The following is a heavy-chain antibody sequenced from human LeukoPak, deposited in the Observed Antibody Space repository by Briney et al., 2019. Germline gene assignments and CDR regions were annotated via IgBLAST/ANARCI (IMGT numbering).Heavy chain of an antibody. CDR1: GGSISSGDYY. D-gene: IGHD2-15*01. V-gene: IGHV4-30-4*01. CDR2: IYYSGST. CDR3: ARDGLGYCSGGSCYPSSYNWFDP. Sequence: SETLSLTCTVSGGSISSGDYYWSRIRQPPGKGLEWIGYIYYSGSTYYNPSLKSRVTISVDTSKNQFSLKLSSVTAADTAVYYCARDGLGYCSGGSCYPSSYNWFDPWGQGTLVTVSS. J-gene: IGHJ5*02.